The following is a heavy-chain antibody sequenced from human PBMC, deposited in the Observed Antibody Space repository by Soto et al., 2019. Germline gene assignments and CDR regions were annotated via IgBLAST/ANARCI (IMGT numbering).Heavy chain of an antibody. CDR3: ARGYLGSFDY. V-gene: IGHV3-13*01. CDR1: GFTFSSYA. CDR2: IGSAGDT. Sequence: EVQLVESGGGLVQPGGSLRLSCAASGFTFSSYAVHWVRQPTGKGLEWVSVIGSAGDTYYPGSVKGRFTISRENAKNSLYLQMNSLRAEDTAVYHCARGYLGSFDYWGQGTLVTVSS. D-gene: IGHD7-27*01. J-gene: IGHJ4*02.